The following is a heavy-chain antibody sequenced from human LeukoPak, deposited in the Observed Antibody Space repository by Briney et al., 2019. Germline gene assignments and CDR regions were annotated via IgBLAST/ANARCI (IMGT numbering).Heavy chain of an antibody. Sequence: SGGSLRLSCAVSGITLRNYAMHWVRQAPGRGLEWVALISYDGTNKYYADSVKGRFTISRDNSKTTLYLQMDSLRVEDTAVYYCAQGYFYDKIGYPPVDYWGQGTLVTVTS. CDR2: ISYDGTNK. J-gene: IGHJ4*02. D-gene: IGHD3-22*01. V-gene: IGHV3-30-3*01. CDR3: AQGYFYDKIGYPPVDY. CDR1: GITLRNYA.